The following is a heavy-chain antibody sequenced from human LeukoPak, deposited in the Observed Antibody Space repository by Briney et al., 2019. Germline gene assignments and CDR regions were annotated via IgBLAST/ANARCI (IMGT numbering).Heavy chain of an antibody. D-gene: IGHD3-10*01. Sequence: GGSLRLSCAASGFTFRNFWMHWVRHVPGEGLVWVSRIIYDGAATNYADSVRGRFTISRDNANNMLYLQMNGLRVEDTGIYYCTREKVLRGDYYYYMDVWGKGTTVTVSS. CDR2: IIYDGAAT. J-gene: IGHJ6*03. CDR3: TREKVLRGDYYYYMDV. V-gene: IGHV3-74*01. CDR1: GFTFRNFW.